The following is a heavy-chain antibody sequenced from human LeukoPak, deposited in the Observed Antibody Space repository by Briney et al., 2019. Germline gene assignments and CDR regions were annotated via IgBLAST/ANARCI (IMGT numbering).Heavy chain of an antibody. Sequence: GGSLRLSCAASGFTVSSNYMSWVRQAPGKGLEWVSVIYSGGSTYYADSVKGRFTISRDNSKNTLYLQMNSLRAEDTAVYYCARYYYDVGIDYWGRGTLVTVSS. CDR2: IYSGGST. J-gene: IGHJ4*02. D-gene: IGHD3-22*01. CDR1: GFTVSSNY. CDR3: ARYYYDVGIDY. V-gene: IGHV3-53*01.